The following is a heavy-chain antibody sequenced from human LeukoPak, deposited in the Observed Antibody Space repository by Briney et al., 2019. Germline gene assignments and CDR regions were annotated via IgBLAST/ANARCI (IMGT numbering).Heavy chain of an antibody. J-gene: IGHJ6*02. CDR1: GFTFSNYA. D-gene: IGHD2-2*01. V-gene: IGHV3-23*01. CDR2: IRGSGGST. CDR3: AKTIVVVPAAMPYYYYGMDV. Sequence: GGSLRLSCAASGFTFSNYAMSWVRQAPGKGLEWVSSIRGSGGSTYYADSVKGRFTISRDNSKNTLYLQMNSLRAEDTAVYYCAKTIVVVPAAMPYYYYGMDVWGQGTTVTVSS.